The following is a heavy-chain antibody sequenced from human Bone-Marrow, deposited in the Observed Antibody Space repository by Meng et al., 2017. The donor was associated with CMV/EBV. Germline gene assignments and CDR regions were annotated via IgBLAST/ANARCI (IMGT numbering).Heavy chain of an antibody. CDR1: GFPFSTYG. J-gene: IGHJ4*02. CDR2: IKLDGTYK. Sequence: GGSLRLSCTASGFPFSTYGMHWVRQAPGKGLEWVALIKLDGTYKYYADSAKGRFTISRDNSKNTLYLQMNSLRGEDTAVYYCAKDQRDGISYLDYWGQGKRVNVAS. D-gene: IGHD1-14*01. V-gene: IGHV3-30*02. CDR3: AKDQRDGISYLDY.